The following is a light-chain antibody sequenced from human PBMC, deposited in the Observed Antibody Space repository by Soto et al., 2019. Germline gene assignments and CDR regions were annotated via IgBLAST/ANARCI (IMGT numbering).Light chain of an antibody. V-gene: IGKV3-15*01. Sequence: EIVMTQSPATLSVSPGERATLSCRASQSVSSNLAWYQQKPGQAPRLLIYGASTRATGIPARFSGSGSGTEFTLTIGSLQSEDFAIYFCQQYNNWPPDRTFGQGTNVEIK. CDR3: QQYNNWPPDRT. CDR2: GAS. CDR1: QSVSSN. J-gene: IGKJ1*01.